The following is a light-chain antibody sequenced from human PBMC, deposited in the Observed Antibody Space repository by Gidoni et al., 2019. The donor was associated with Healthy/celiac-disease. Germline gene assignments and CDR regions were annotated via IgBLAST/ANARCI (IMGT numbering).Light chain of an antibody. V-gene: IGLV1-44*01. CDR2: RNN. CDR3: AAWDDSLNGFVV. J-gene: IGLJ2*01. Sequence: QSVLTHPPSASGTPGQRVTISCSGSTSTIGSNTVNWYHQLPGTAPKLLIYRNNQRPSGGPDRFSGSKSGTSASLAISGLQCEDEADYYCAAWDDSLNGFVVFGGGTKLTVL. CDR1: TSTIGSNT.